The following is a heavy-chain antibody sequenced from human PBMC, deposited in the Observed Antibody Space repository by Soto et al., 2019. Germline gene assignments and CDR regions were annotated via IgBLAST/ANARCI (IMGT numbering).Heavy chain of an antibody. CDR3: ARVLIRSDYRFEY. V-gene: IGHV3-30-3*01. CDR2: ISYDGSNK. D-gene: IGHD4-4*01. CDR1: GFTFSSYA. Sequence: GGSLRLSCAASGFTFSSYAMHWVRQAPGKGLEWVAVISYDGSNKYYADSVKGRFTISRDNSKNTLYLQMNSLRAEDTAIYYCARVLIRSDYRFEYWGQGALVTVSS. J-gene: IGHJ4*02.